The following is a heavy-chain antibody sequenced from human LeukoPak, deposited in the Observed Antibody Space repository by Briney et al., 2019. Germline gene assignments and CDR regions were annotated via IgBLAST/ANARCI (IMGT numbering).Heavy chain of an antibody. J-gene: IGHJ4*02. CDR2: MNPNSDNT. CDR1: GYTFTSYD. D-gene: IGHD6-13*01. CDR3: VMVAASNKEESFDY. V-gene: IGHV1-8*01. Sequence: ASVKVSCKASGYTFTSYDINWVGQATGQGLEWMGWMNPNSDNTGYAQKFQGRVTMTRNTSISTAYMELSSLRSEDTAVYYCVMVAASNKEESFDYWGQGTLVTVSS.